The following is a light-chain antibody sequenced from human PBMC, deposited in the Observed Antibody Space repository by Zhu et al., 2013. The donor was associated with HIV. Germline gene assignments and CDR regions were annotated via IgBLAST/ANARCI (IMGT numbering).Light chain of an antibody. V-gene: IGKV2-30*02. CDR2: KIS. CDR1: HSLIHRDGNTY. Sequence: DVVMTQSPLTVAVSPGHSASISCKSSHSLIHRDGNTYMNWYYQRPGQSPRRLISKISKRDGGVPDRFAGSGSVTEFTLTISSVEAGDVGVYYCMQGTHWPTFGQGTKVE. CDR3: MQGTHWPT. J-gene: IGKJ1*01.